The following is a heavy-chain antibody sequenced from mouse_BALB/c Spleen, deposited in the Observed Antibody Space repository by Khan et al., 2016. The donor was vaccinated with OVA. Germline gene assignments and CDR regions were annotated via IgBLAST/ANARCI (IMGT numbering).Heavy chain of an antibody. CDR2: INPTSGYT. V-gene: IGHV1-7*01. CDR3: TRDRIEY. J-gene: IGHJ2*01. Sequence: QVQLKESGAELAKPGASVKMSCKASGYTFTTYWMHWVKQRPGQGLEWIGYINPTSGYTDYNAKFKDRATLSADKSSSTAYMQLSSLTSEDSAVYYCTRDRIEYWGQGTTLTVSS. CDR1: GYTFTTYW.